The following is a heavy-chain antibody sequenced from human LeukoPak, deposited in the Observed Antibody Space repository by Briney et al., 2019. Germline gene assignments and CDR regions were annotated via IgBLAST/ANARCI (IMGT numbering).Heavy chain of an antibody. Sequence: PGGSLTLSCAASGFTFSDYYMSWIRQAPGKGLEWVSGISGSGGSTYYTDSVKGRFTISRDNSKNTLYLQMNSLRAEDTAVYYCAKDDILTGYLWGQGTLVTVSS. CDR1: GFTFSDYY. CDR2: ISGSGGST. J-gene: IGHJ5*02. V-gene: IGHV3-23*01. CDR3: AKDDILTGYL. D-gene: IGHD3-9*01.